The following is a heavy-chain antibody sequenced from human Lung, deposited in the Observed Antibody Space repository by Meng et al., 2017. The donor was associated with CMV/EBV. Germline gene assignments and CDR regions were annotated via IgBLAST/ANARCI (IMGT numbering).Heavy chain of an antibody. V-gene: IGHV4-59*01. Sequence: SETLSLXCTVSGGSISSYYWSWNRQPPGKGLEDNGYIYYSGSTSYNPSLKSRVTISVDTPKNQFSLKLSAVTAADTAVYYCARHGSGSYFYGMDGWGQGATVTVSS. D-gene: IGHD3-10*01. CDR1: GGSISSYY. CDR2: IYYSGST. J-gene: IGHJ6*02. CDR3: ARHGSGSYFYGMDG.